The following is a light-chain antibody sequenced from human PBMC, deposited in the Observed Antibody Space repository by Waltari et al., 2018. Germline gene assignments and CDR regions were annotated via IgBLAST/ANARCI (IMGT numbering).Light chain of an antibody. CDR1: QSVSSNY. CDR3: QQYGFSPEYT. Sequence: EIVLTQSPGTLSLSPGERATLSCRASQSVSSNYLAWYQQEPGQAPRLLISGASSRATGVPDRFNGSGSGTDFTLTISRLEPEDFAMYYCQQYGFSPEYTFGQGTKLEIK. J-gene: IGKJ2*01. V-gene: IGKV3-20*01. CDR2: GAS.